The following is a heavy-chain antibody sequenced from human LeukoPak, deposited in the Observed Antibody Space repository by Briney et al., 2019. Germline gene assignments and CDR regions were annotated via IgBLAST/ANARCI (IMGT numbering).Heavy chain of an antibody. CDR2: ISRTGNSI. V-gene: IGHV3-48*03. CDR1: GFTLSSYE. D-gene: IGHD6-13*01. CDR3: ARGPYSSNWYVDY. J-gene: IGHJ4*02. Sequence: GGSLRLSCAAPGFTLSSYEMNWVRLAPGKGLEWISYISRTGNSIYYADSVKGRFTISRDSAENSLYLQMNSLRAEDTAVYYCARGPYSSNWYVDYWGQGTLVTVAS.